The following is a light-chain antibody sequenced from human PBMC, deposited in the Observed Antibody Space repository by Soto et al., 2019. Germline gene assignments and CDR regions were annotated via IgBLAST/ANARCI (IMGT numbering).Light chain of an antibody. CDR3: AAWDSSLSAWV. CDR1: NSNIGRDY. V-gene: IGLV1-47*02. J-gene: IGLJ3*02. CDR2: TTD. Sequence: QSVLTQPPSASGTPGQRVTISCSGSNSNIGRDYVYWYQQLPGTAPKLLIYTTDQRPSGVSDRFSGSKSGTSASLAITGLRSEDEADYCCAAWDSSLSAWVFGGGTKLTVL.